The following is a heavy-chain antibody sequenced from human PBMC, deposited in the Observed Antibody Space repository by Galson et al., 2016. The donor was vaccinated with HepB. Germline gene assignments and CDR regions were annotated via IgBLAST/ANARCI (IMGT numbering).Heavy chain of an antibody. J-gene: IGHJ6*02. CDR3: ARVPYYYYGMDV. V-gene: IGHV4-59*01. Sequence: SETLSLTCSVSGDSINDYYWTWIRQPPGKGLEWIGYVHYSGSTNYNPSLQSRVTISLDTSKNRFSLELSSVTAAGTAVYYCARVPYYYYGMDVWGQGTTVTVSS. CDR1: GDSINDYY. CDR2: VHYSGST.